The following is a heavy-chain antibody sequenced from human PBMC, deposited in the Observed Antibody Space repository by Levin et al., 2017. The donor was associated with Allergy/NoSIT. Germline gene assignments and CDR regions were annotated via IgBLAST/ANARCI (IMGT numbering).Heavy chain of an antibody. V-gene: IGHV1-69*06. Sequence: SVKVSCKASGGTFSSYAISWVRQAPGQGLEWMGGIIPIFGTANYAQKFQGRVTITADKSTSTAYMELSSLRSEDTAVYYCARGGLTTVTTEAYYYYGMDVWGQGTTVTVSS. CDR2: IIPIFGTA. CDR1: GGTFSSYA. CDR3: ARGGLTTVTTEAYYYYGMDV. D-gene: IGHD4-17*01. J-gene: IGHJ6*02.